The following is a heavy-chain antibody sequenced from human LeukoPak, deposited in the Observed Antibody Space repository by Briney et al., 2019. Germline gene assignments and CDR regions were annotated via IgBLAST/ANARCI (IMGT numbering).Heavy chain of an antibody. CDR1: GFTVSSNY. J-gene: IGHJ4*02. CDR3: AREPNWGTYYFDY. D-gene: IGHD7-27*01. V-gene: IGHV3-66*01. Sequence: PGGSLRLSCAASGFTVSSNYMSWVRQAPGKGLEWVSVIYSGGSTYYADSVKGRFTISRDNSKNTLYLQMNSLRAEDTAVYYCAREPNWGTYYFDYWGQGTLVTVSS. CDR2: IYSGGST.